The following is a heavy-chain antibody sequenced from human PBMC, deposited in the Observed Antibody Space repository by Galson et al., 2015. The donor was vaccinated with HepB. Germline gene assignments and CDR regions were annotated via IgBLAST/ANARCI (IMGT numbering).Heavy chain of an antibody. CDR2: INTNTGNP. D-gene: IGHD3-3*01. Sequence: SVKVSCKASGNTFTSYAMNWVRQAPGQGLEWMGWINTNTGNPTYAQGFTGRFVFSLDTSVSTAYLQISSLKAEDTAVYYCARGTTIFGVVTFDYWGQGTLVTVSS. J-gene: IGHJ4*02. CDR3: ARGTTIFGVVTFDY. V-gene: IGHV7-4-1*02. CDR1: GNTFTSYA.